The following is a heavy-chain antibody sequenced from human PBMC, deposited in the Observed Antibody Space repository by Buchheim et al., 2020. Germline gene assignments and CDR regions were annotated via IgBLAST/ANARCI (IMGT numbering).Heavy chain of an antibody. CDR2: ISYDGSNK. J-gene: IGHJ4*02. CDR3: ARTQDSSGYYYDRRVSPFDY. Sequence: QVQLVESGGGVVQPGRSLRLSCAASGFTFSSYAMHWVRQAPGKGLGWVAVISYDGSNKYYADSVKSRFTISRDNSKNTLYLQMNSLRAEDTAVYYCARTQDSSGYYYDRRVSPFDYWGQGTL. D-gene: IGHD3-22*01. V-gene: IGHV3-30*04. CDR1: GFTFSSYA.